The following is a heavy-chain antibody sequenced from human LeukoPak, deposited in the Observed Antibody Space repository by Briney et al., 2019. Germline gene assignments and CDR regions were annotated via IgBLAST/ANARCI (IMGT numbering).Heavy chain of an antibody. D-gene: IGHD3-22*01. V-gene: IGHV3-48*03. CDR1: GFTFSSYD. J-gene: IGHJ6*03. CDR2: ISSSGTTI. Sequence: GGSRRLPCAASGFTFSSYDMNWVRQAPGTGLEWVSYISSSGTTIYYADSVKGRFTISRDNAKNSLYLQMNSLRAEDTAVYYCARATYYYDSSTYDYYYYYMDVWGKGTTVTVSS. CDR3: ARATYYYDSSTYDYYYYYMDV.